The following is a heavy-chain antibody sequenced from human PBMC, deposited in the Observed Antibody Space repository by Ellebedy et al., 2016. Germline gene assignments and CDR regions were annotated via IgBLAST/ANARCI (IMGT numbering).Heavy chain of an antibody. CDR3: ARALGYYDSSEPFDY. J-gene: IGHJ4*02. Sequence: GESLKISXTASGFSFSSYWMSWVRQAPGKGLEWVAVISYDGSNKYYADSVKGRFTISRDNSKNTLYLQMNSLRAEDTAVYYCARALGYYDSSEPFDYWGQGTLVTVPS. CDR2: ISYDGSNK. CDR1: GFSFSSYW. V-gene: IGHV3-30-3*01. D-gene: IGHD3-22*01.